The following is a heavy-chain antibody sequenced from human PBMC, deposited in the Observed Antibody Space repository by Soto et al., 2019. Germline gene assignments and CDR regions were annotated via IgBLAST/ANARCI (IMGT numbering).Heavy chain of an antibody. D-gene: IGHD1-26*01. V-gene: IGHV3-30-3*01. CDR2: RSYDGSNK. CDR1: GFTFSSYA. J-gene: IGHJ4*02. CDR3: ARAPSGSYPESDY. Sequence: PGGSLRLSCAASGFTFSSYAMHCLRQAPGKGLEGVAVRSYDGSNKYYADSVNGRFTISIDNSKNTLYLQMNSLRPDDTAVYYCARAPSGSYPESDYWGKGTPVTVSS.